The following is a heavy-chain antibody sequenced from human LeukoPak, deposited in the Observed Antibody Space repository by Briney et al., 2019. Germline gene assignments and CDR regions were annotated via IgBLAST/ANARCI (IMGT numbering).Heavy chain of an antibody. V-gene: IGHV3-23*01. CDR3: ARLGSTWYPDS. D-gene: IGHD6-13*01. CDR2: NTGNAGSL. CDR1: GCTFSNSP. J-gene: IGHJ5*02. Sequence: GGSLRLSCAASGCTFSNSPMSWVRQTPGKGLEWVSANTGNAGSLYHADCVKGRFTISRSNSKNTLSLQMDSLKVDDTAVYYCARLGSTWYPDSWGQGTLVTVSS.